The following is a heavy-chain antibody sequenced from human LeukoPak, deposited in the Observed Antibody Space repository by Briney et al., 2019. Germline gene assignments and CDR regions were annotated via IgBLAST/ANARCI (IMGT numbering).Heavy chain of an antibody. Sequence: GGSLRLSCEASGFTFSNFAMSWVRQAPGKGLEWVSTISDDGGATYYADSVRDRFTISRDNSKNTLYLQMNTLRAEDTALYYCAKVGAKESYYHYWGQGTLVTVSS. V-gene: IGHV3-23*01. CDR1: GFTFSNFA. J-gene: IGHJ4*02. CDR2: ISDDGGAT. D-gene: IGHD3-10*01. CDR3: AKVGAKESYYHY.